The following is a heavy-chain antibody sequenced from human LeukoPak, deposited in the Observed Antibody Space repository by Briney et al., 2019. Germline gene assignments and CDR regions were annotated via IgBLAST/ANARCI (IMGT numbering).Heavy chain of an antibody. CDR1: GFTFSSYS. D-gene: IGHD2-21*02. V-gene: IGHV3-48*02. CDR3: ARDNLNCGGDCFSSRAFDI. Sequence: GGSLRLSCAASGFTFSSYSMNWVRQAPGMGLEWVSYISSGSSTIYYADSVKGRFTISRDNAKNSLYPQMNSLRDEDTAVYYCARDNLNCGGDCFSSRAFDIWGQGTMVTVSS. CDR2: ISSGSSTI. J-gene: IGHJ3*02.